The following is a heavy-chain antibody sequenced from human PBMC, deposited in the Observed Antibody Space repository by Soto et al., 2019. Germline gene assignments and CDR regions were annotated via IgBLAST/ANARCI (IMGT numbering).Heavy chain of an antibody. CDR3: ARRRFGYSSSWYNWFDP. D-gene: IGHD6-13*01. V-gene: IGHV4-34*01. CDR1: GGSFSGYY. J-gene: IGHJ5*02. CDR2: INHSGST. Sequence: QVQLQQWGAGLLKPSETLSLTCAVYGGSFSGYYWSWIRQPPGKGLEWIGEINHSGSTNYNPSLKSRVTISVDTSKNQFSLKLSSVTAADTAVYYCARRRFGYSSSWYNWFDPWGQGTLVTVSS.